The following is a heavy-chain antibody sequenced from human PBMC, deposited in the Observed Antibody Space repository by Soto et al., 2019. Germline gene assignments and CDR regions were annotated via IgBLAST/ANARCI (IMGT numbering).Heavy chain of an antibody. J-gene: IGHJ3*02. CDR1: GFTFSSYG. V-gene: IGHV3-30*18. CDR2: ISYDGSNK. Sequence: QVQLVESGGGVVQPGRSLRLSCAASGFTFSSYGMHWVRQAPGKGLEWVAVISYDGSNKYYADSVKGRFTISRDNSKNTLYLQMNRLRAEDTAVYYCAKDSRYSSGWYSPPGDAFDIWGQGTMVTVSS. D-gene: IGHD6-19*01. CDR3: AKDSRYSSGWYSPPGDAFDI.